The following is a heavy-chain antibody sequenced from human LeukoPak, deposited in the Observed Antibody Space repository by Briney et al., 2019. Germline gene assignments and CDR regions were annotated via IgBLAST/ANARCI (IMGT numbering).Heavy chain of an antibody. D-gene: IGHD3-10*01. J-gene: IGHJ5*01. Sequence: QPGGSLRLSCVASGSTFSDYWMTSVRQAPGRGLEWVANIKEDGSVKYYVDSVKGRFTISRDNAKNSLYLQLNSLRVEDTAVYYCATEGTDGRGSFGWFDSWGQGTLVTVSS. CDR2: IKEDGSVK. V-gene: IGHV3-7*01. CDR3: ATEGTDGRGSFGWFDS. CDR1: GSTFSDYW.